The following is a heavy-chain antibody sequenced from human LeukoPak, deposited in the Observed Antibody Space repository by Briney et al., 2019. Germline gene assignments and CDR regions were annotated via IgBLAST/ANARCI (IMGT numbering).Heavy chain of an antibody. V-gene: IGHV4-39*01. J-gene: IGHJ4*02. CDR1: GGSISSSSYY. CDR2: IYYSGST. D-gene: IGHD3-10*01. CDR3: ARPGVNYYGSGFDY. Sequence: PSETLSLTCTVSGGSISSSSYYWGWIRQPPGKGLEWIGSIYYSGSTYYNPSLKSRVTISVDTSKNQFSLKLSSVTAADTAVYYCARPGVNYYGSGFDYWGQGTLVTVSS.